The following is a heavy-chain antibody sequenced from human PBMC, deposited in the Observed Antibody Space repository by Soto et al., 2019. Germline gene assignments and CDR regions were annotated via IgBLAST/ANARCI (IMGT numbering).Heavy chain of an antibody. D-gene: IGHD2-2*01. CDR1: GGSISSGGYY. J-gene: IGHJ4*02. CDR3: ARGIVVVPAATLYYFDY. CDR2: IYYSGST. V-gene: IGHV4-31*03. Sequence: QVQLQESGPGLVKPSQTLSLTCTVSGGSISSGGYYWSWIRQHPGKGLEWIGYIYYSGSTYYNPSLKSRVTISVDTSKNQFSLKLSSVTAADTGVYYCARGIVVVPAATLYYFDYWGQGTLVTVSS.